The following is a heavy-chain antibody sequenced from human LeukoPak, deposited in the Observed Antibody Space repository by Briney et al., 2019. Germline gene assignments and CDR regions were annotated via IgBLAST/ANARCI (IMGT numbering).Heavy chain of an antibody. J-gene: IGHJ5*02. Sequence: PSETLSLTCSVSGGSISSGYWSWIPQPPGKGLEWIAYIYNSGRSNYNPSLKSRVTISLDTSKNQFSLKLSSVTAADTAVYYCAGGSGASWFDPWGQGTLVTVSS. CDR2: IYNSGRS. CDR1: GGSISSGY. D-gene: IGHD2-8*02. CDR3: AGGSGASWFDP. V-gene: IGHV4-59*01.